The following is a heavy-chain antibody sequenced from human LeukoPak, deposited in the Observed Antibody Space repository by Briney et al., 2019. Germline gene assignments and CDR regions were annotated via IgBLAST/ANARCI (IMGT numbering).Heavy chain of an antibody. CDR2: INHSGST. CDR3: ARGRTGYHLLPTKKNSDYYYVDV. CDR1: GFTFSNYW. V-gene: IGHV4-34*01. Sequence: GSLRLSCAASGFTFSNYWMSWVRQAPGKGLEWIGEINHSGSTNYNPSLKSRVTISVDTSKNQFSLKLSSVTAADTAVYYCARGRTGYHLLPTKKNSDYYYVDVWGKGTTVTVSS. D-gene: IGHD2-2*01. J-gene: IGHJ6*03.